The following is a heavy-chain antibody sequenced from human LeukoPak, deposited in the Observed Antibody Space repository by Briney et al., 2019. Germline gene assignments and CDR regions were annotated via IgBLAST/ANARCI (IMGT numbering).Heavy chain of an antibody. CDR3: AKDRGREQQLVRDAFDI. CDR1: GFTFSSYG. V-gene: IGHV3-30*18. D-gene: IGHD6-13*01. CDR2: ISYDGSNK. Sequence: TGGSLRLSCAASGFTFSSYGMHWVRQAPGKGLEWVAVISYDGSNKYYADSVKGRFTISRDNSKNTLYLQMNSLRAEDTAVYYCAKDRGREQQLVRDAFDIWGQGTMVTVSS. J-gene: IGHJ3*02.